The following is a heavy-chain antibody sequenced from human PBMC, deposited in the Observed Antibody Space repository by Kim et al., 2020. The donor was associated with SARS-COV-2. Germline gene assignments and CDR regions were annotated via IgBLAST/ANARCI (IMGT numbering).Heavy chain of an antibody. V-gene: IGHV1-18*01. CDR1: GYTFTSYG. CDR2: ISAYNGNT. CDR3: ARVPMGLYSSGWYPKSSREDYFYY. J-gene: IGHJ4*02. D-gene: IGHD6-19*01. Sequence: ASVKVSCKASGYTFTSYGISWVRQAPGQGLEWMGWISAYNGNTNYAQKLQGRVTMTTDTSTSTAYMELRSLRSDDTAVYYCARVPMGLYSSGWYPKSSREDYFYYWGQGTLVTVSS.